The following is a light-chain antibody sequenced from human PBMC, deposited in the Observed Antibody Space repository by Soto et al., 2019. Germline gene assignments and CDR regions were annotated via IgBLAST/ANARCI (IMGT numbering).Light chain of an antibody. CDR1: QSVSGN. Sequence: EIVMTQSPATLSVCPGERATLSCRASQSVSGNLAWYQQKPGQAPRLLIYAASTRATGIPARFSGSGSGTEFTLTISSLQSEDFAVYYCQQYNNWPPFTFGPGTKVDIK. CDR3: QQYNNWPPFT. CDR2: AAS. V-gene: IGKV3-15*01. J-gene: IGKJ3*01.